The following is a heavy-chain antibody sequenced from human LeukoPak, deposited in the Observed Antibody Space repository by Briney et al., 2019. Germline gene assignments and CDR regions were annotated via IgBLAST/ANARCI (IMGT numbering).Heavy chain of an antibody. J-gene: IGHJ4*02. Sequence: SETLSLTCTVSGGSISSYYWSWIRQPPGKGLEWIGFIHYSGTTNYNPSLKSRVSISLDMSKNQFSLELSSVTAADTAVYYCARGSDYYGSGRYTYWGQGTLVTVSS. CDR1: GGSISSYY. V-gene: IGHV4-59*01. CDR2: IHYSGTT. CDR3: ARGSDYYGSGRYTY. D-gene: IGHD3-10*01.